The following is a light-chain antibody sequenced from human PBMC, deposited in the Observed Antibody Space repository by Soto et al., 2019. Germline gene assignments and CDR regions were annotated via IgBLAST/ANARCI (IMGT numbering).Light chain of an antibody. Sequence: DVVLTQTPLSSPVTLGQPASISCRSSQSLVYSDGNTYLSWLHQRPGQPPRLLIYRVSNRFPGVPDRFSGSVAGTDFTLKISRVEAEDVGVYYCVQFAQSPRTFGQGTEVEI. CDR1: QSLVYSDGNTY. V-gene: IGKV2-24*01. CDR3: VQFAQSPRT. CDR2: RVS. J-gene: IGKJ1*01.